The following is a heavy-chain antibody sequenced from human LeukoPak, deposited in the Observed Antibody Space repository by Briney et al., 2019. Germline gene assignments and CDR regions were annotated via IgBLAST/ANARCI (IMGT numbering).Heavy chain of an antibody. CDR1: GGSISSYY. CDR2: IYYSGST. Sequence: SETLSLTCTVSGGSISSYYWSWIRQPPGKGLEWIGYIYYSGSTNYNPSLKSRVTISVDTSKNQFSLKLSSVTAADTAVYYCARVGDDYPNAPHWGQGTLVTVSS. CDR3: ARVGDDYPNAPH. V-gene: IGHV4-59*01. J-gene: IGHJ4*02. D-gene: IGHD2-21*02.